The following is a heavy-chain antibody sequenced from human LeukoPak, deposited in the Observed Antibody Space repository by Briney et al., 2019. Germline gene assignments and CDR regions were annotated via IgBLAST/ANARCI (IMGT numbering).Heavy chain of an antibody. J-gene: IGHJ6*02. CDR2: IIPIFGTA. Sequence: SVKVSCKASGGTFSSYAISWVRQAPGQGLEWMGGIIPIFGTANYAQKFQGRVTITADESMSTAYMELSSLRSEDTAVYYCARVLGVDTAMVMPQHYYYGMDVWGQGTTVTVSS. V-gene: IGHV1-69*13. CDR3: ARVLGVDTAMVMPQHYYYGMDV. D-gene: IGHD5-18*01. CDR1: GGTFSSYA.